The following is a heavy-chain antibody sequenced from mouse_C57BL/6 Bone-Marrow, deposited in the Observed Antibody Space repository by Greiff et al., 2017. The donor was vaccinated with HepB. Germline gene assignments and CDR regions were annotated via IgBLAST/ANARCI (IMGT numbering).Heavy chain of an antibody. CDR2: IRNKANNHAT. CDR1: GFTFSDAW. D-gene: IGHD2-4*01. J-gene: IGHJ3*01. Sequence: EVMLVESGGGLVQPGGSMKLSCAASGFTFSDAWMDWVRQSPEKGLEWVAEIRNKANNHATYYAESVKGRFTISRDDSKSSVYLQMNSLRAEDTGIYYCTRLMITTRDWFAYWGQGTLVTVSA. V-gene: IGHV6-6*01. CDR3: TRLMITTRDWFAY.